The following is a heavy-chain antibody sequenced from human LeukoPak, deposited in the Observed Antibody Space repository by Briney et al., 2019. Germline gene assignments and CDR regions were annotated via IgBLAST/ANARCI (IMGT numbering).Heavy chain of an antibody. CDR1: GGSVNNYY. Sequence: SETLSLTCTVSGGSVNNYYWSWIRQPAGKGLEWIGRIYSSGTTNYNPSLNSRVTMSVDTSKNQFSLKLSSVTAADTAVYYCARGSSGWYSIDYWGQGTLVTVSS. CDR2: IYSSGTT. V-gene: IGHV4-4*07. J-gene: IGHJ4*02. D-gene: IGHD6-19*01. CDR3: ARGSSGWYSIDY.